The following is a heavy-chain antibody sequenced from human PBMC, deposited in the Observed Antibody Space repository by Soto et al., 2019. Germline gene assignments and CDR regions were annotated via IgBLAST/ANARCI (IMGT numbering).Heavy chain of an antibody. CDR2: TYYRSRWYN. V-gene: IGHV6-1*01. J-gene: IGHJ6*02. CDR3: ARDPEQLVGLYYYYGMDV. CDR1: GDSVSSNSAA. D-gene: IGHD6-6*01. Sequence: PSQTLSLTCAISGDSVSSNSAAWNWIRQSPSRGLEWLGRTYYRSRWYNDYAVSVKSRITINPDTSKSQFSLQLNSVTPEDTAVYYCARDPEQLVGLYYYYGMDVWGQGTTVTVSS.